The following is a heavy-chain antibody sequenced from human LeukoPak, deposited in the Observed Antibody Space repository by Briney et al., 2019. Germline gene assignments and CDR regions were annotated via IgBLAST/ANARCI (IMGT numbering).Heavy chain of an antibody. CDR2: ISAYNGNT. CDR3: ARDRGTWIQLWLIGY. CDR1: GYTFTSYG. Sequence: GASVKVSCKASGYTFTSYGISWVRQAPGQGLEWMGWISAYNGNTNYAQKFQGRVTVTTDTSTSTAYMELRSLRSDDTAVYYCARDRGTWIQLWLIGYWGQGTLVTVSS. D-gene: IGHD5-18*01. J-gene: IGHJ4*02. V-gene: IGHV1-18*01.